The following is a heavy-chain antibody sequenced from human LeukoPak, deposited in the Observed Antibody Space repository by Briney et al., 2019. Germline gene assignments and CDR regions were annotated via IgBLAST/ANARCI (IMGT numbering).Heavy chain of an antibody. V-gene: IGHV3-11*01. CDR3: ARARGSSSWFIFDY. J-gene: IGHJ4*02. D-gene: IGHD6-13*01. CDR2: ISSSGSTI. Sequence: GGSLRLSCAASGFTFSDYYMSWIRQAPGKGLEWVSYISSSGSTIYYADSVKGRFTISRGNAKNSLYLQMNSLRAEDTAVYYCARARGSSSWFIFDYWGQGTLVTVSS. CDR1: GFTFSDYY.